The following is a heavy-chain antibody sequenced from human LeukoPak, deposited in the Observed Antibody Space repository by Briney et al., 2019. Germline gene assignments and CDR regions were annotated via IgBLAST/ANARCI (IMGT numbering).Heavy chain of an antibody. V-gene: IGHV3-53*01. CDR2: IYSGGST. Sequence: GGSLDPSGPASGFTASSNYMSWVGRAPGKGLEWVSVIYSGGSTYYADSVKGRFTISRDNSKNTLYLQMNSLRAEDTAVYYCASQSQGFDYWGQGTLVTVSS. CDR3: ASQSQGFDY. J-gene: IGHJ4*02. CDR1: GFTASSNY.